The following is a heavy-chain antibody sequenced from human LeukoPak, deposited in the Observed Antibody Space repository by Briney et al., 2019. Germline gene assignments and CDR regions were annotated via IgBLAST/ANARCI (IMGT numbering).Heavy chain of an antibody. Sequence: GGSLRLSCAASGLTVSSNYMSWVRQAPGKGLEWVSVIYSGGSTYYADSVKGRFTISRDNSKNTLYLQMNSLRAEDTAVYYCARLPVTDRPFDYWGQGTLVTVSS. J-gene: IGHJ4*02. CDR3: ARLPVTDRPFDY. V-gene: IGHV3-66*01. D-gene: IGHD4-17*01. CDR2: IYSGGST. CDR1: GLTVSSNY.